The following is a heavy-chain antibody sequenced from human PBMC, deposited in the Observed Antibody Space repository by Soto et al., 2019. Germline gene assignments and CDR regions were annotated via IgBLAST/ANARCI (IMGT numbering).Heavy chain of an antibody. V-gene: IGHV3-33*01. CDR1: GFTFSSYG. CDR3: ARDQGGRYGSGALDY. J-gene: IGHJ4*02. Sequence: QVQLVESGGGVVQPGRSLRLSCAASGFTFSSYGMHWVRQAPGKGLEWVAVIWYDGSNKYYADSVKGRFTISRDNSKNTRYLQMNSLRAEDTAVYYCARDQGGRYGSGALDYWGQGTLVTVSS. D-gene: IGHD3-10*01. CDR2: IWYDGSNK.